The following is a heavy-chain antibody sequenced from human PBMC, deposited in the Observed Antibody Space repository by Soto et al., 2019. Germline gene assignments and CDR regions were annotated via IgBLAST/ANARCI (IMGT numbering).Heavy chain of an antibody. Sequence: QVQLVQSGAEVKKPGASVKVSCKASGYTFTSYGISWVRQAPGQGLEWMGWISAYNVNTNYAQKLQGRVTMTTDTSTSIAYMELRSLRSDDTAVYYCARLVMTNYYYYYGMDVWGQGTTVTVSS. CDR3: ARLVMTNYYYYYGMDV. V-gene: IGHV1-18*04. D-gene: IGHD4-17*01. CDR1: GYTFTSYG. J-gene: IGHJ6*02. CDR2: ISAYNVNT.